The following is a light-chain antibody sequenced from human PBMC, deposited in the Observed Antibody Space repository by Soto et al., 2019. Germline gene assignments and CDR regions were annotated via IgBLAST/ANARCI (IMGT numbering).Light chain of an antibody. V-gene: IGLV2-14*01. J-gene: IGLJ1*01. CDR3: CSYTTSDTRQIV. Sequence: QSALTQPASVSGSPGQSITISCTGTSSDVGGYNYVSWYQQQPGKAPKFMIYDVTNRPSGVSNRFSGSKSGNTASLTISGLQAEDEGEYYCCSYTTSDTRQIVFGTGTKLTVL. CDR2: DVT. CDR1: SSDVGGYNY.